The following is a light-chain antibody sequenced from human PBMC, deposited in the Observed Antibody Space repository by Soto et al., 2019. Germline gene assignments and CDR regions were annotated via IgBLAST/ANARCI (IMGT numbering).Light chain of an antibody. CDR2: GAS. CDR1: QSVRSN. V-gene: IGKV3-15*01. CDR3: QQYNNWHPIT. Sequence: EILITQSPATLSVSPGERATLSCRASQSVRSNLAWYQQKPGQAPRLIIYGASTRANGIPARFSGSVSGTEFTLTLRSLQSEDFAFYYCQQYNNWHPITFGQGTRLEIK. J-gene: IGKJ5*01.